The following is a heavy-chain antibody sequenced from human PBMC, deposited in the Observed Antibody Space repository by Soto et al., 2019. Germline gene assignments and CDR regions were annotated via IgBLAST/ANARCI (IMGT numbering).Heavy chain of an antibody. J-gene: IGHJ5*02. V-gene: IGHV1-69*19. D-gene: IGHD2-8*01. CDR3: ARAPGDCTTGVCYTYWFDP. CDR2: IIPIFGTA. Sequence: QVQLVQSGAEVKKPGSSVKVSCKASGGTFSSYAISWVRQAPGQGLEWMGGIIPIFGTANYAQKFQGRVTITADEDTSKAYMELRSLRSEVTAVYYCARAPGDCTTGVCYTYWFDPWGQGNLVTVSS. CDR1: GGTFSSYA.